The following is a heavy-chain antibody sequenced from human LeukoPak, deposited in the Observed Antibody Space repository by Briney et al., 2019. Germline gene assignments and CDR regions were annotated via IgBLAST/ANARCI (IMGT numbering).Heavy chain of an antibody. D-gene: IGHD5-12*01. CDR1: GDSVSSNSAA. CDR3: ARGSSRGGYSGYFGGYYYYYMDV. V-gene: IGHV6-1*01. Sequence: SQTLSLTCAISGDSVSSNSAAWNWIRQPPSRGLEWLGRTYYRSKWYNDYAVSVKSRITINPDTSKNQFSLQLNSVTPEDTAVYYCARGSSRGGYSGYFGGYYYYYMDVWGKGTTVTVSS. CDR2: TYYRSKWYN. J-gene: IGHJ6*03.